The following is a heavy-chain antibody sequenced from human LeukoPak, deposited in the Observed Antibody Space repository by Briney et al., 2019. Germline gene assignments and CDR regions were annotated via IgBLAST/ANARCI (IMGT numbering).Heavy chain of an antibody. CDR3: ARVPDDYGDYF. D-gene: IGHD4-17*01. CDR2: ISAYNGNT. J-gene: IGHJ4*02. CDR1: GYTFTTYG. V-gene: IGHV1-18*01. Sequence: GASVKVSCKASGYTFTTYGISWVRQAPGQGLEWMGWISAYNGNTNYAQKYKGRVTMTTDTSTSTAYMELRSLRSDDTAVYYCARVPDDYGDYFWGQGTLVTVSS.